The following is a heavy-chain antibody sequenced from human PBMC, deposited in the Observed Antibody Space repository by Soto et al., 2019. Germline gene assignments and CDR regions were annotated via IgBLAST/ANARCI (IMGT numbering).Heavy chain of an antibody. Sequence: QVQLVQSGAEVKKPGASVKVSCKASGYTFTSYDINWVRQATGQGLEWMGWMNPNSGNTGHAQKFQGRVTMTRDTSMSTAYMELSNLTSEDTAVYYCARWAVRGVITPWGQGTTVTVSS. J-gene: IGHJ6*02. CDR3: ARWAVRGVITP. CDR1: GYTFTSYD. D-gene: IGHD3-10*01. CDR2: MNPNSGNT. V-gene: IGHV1-8*01.